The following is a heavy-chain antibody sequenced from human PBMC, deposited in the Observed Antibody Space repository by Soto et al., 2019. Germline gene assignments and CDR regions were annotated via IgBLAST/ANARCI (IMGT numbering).Heavy chain of an antibody. CDR2: IQNSGNA. J-gene: IGHJ6*04. Sequence: SETLSLTCSVSGGSISSYYWSWIRQSAGKGLEWIGRIQNSGNAYYNPSLEGRVTISEDTSKNQFSLKVSSVTAADTAVYYCARDGTSSYGLDVWGKGTTVTVSS. CDR1: GGSISSYY. V-gene: IGHV4-4*07. D-gene: IGHD2-2*01. CDR3: ARDGTSSYGLDV.